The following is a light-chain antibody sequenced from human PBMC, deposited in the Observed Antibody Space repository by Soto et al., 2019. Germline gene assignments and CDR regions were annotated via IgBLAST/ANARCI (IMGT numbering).Light chain of an antibody. J-gene: IGLJ7*01. Sequence: QAVVTQEPSLTVSPGGTVTLSCGSSTGAVTSGHSPYWFQQKPGQAPRTLIYDTGNKYSWTPARFSGSLLGGKAALTLSGAQPEDEAEYYCLLVYSGVREAFGGGTQLTVL. V-gene: IGLV7-46*01. CDR2: DTG. CDR1: TGAVTSGHS. CDR3: LLVYSGVREA.